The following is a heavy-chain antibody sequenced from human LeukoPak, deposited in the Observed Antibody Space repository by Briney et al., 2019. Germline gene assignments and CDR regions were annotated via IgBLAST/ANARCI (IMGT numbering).Heavy chain of an antibody. V-gene: IGHV3-30*03. CDR2: ISYDGSNK. CDR3: ARDPAIAY. D-gene: IGHD5-18*01. CDR1: GFTFSSYG. J-gene: IGHJ4*02. Sequence: GGSLRLSCAASGFTFSSYGMHWVRQAPGKGLEWVAVISYDGSNKYYADSVKSRFTISRDNSKNTLYLQMNSLRAEDTAVYYCARDPAIAYWGQGTLVTVSS.